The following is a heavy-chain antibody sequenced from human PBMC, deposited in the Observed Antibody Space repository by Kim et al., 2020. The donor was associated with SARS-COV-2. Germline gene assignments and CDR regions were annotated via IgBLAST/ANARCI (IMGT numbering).Heavy chain of an antibody. CDR2: ISYDGSNK. Sequence: GGSLRLSCAASGFTFSSYGMHWVRQAPGKGLEWVAVISYDGSNKYYADSVKGRFTISRDNSKNTLYLQMNSLRAEDTAVYYCAKDGDYGWFDPWGQGTLVTVSS. CDR1: GFTFSSYG. J-gene: IGHJ5*02. D-gene: IGHD4-17*01. V-gene: IGHV3-30*18. CDR3: AKDGDYGWFDP.